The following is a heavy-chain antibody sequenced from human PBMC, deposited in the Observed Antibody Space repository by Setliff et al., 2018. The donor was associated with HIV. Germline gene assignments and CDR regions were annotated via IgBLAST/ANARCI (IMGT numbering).Heavy chain of an antibody. CDR3: ARDEGVVAATETYYYNGLDV. CDR2: IYYSGST. CDR1: GCSITRGTYY. J-gene: IGHJ6*02. D-gene: IGHD2-15*01. Sequence: SETLSLTCTVSGCSITRGTYYWNWIRQHPGKGLEWIGYIYYSGSTYYNPSLKSRITISVDTSKNQFSLTLNSVTAADTAVYYCARDEGVVAATETYYYNGLDVWGQGTTVTVSS. V-gene: IGHV4-31*03.